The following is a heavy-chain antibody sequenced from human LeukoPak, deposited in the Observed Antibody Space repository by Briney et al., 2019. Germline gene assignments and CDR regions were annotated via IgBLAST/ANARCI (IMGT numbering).Heavy chain of an antibody. V-gene: IGHV3-30*18. CDR3: AKDHDYGDPGYYFDY. D-gene: IGHD4-17*01. CDR1: GFTFSNYA. J-gene: IGHJ4*02. Sequence: PGRSLRLSCAAFGFTFSNYAMHWVRQAPGKGLEWVADTLYDGSNKYYADSVKGRFTVSRDNSKNMLWLQMNSLRADDTAVYYCAKDHDYGDPGYYFDYWGQGTVVTVSS. CDR2: TLYDGSNK.